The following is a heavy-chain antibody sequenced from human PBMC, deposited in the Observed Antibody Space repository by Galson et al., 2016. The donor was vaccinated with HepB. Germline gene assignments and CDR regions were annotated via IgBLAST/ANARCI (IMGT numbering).Heavy chain of an antibody. CDR2: ISAYNGNT. Sequence: SVKVSCKASGYTFRNYGINWVRQAPGQGLEWMGWISAYNGNTNYAQNLQGRVTMTTDTSTSTAYMELRSLRSDDTAVYYCARDPRFFGWLFPEDYYGMDVWCHGTRATASS. D-gene: IGHD3-3*01. J-gene: IGHJ6*02. V-gene: IGHV1-18*01. CDR1: GYTFRNYG. CDR3: ARDPRFFGWLFPEDYYGMDV.